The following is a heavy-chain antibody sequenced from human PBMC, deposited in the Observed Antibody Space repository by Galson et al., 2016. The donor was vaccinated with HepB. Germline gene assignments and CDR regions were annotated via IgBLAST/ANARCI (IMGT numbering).Heavy chain of an antibody. Sequence: SLRLSCAASGFTVNTYGMSWVRQAPGKGLEWVSSISGSRDYADSVKGRFTISKDNHKNTLYLKMNSLRAEDTAVYYCAAVWFGRETIDCWGQGTLVTVSS. CDR2: ISGSR. J-gene: IGHJ4*02. CDR1: GFTVNTYG. D-gene: IGHD3-10*01. CDR3: AAVWFGRETIDC. V-gene: IGHV3-23*01.